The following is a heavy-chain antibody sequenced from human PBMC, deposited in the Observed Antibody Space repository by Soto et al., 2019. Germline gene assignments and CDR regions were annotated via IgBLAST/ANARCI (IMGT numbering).Heavy chain of an antibody. CDR3: ARAPYIVVVPAASAGWFDP. J-gene: IGHJ5*02. CDR1: GFTFSGSA. D-gene: IGHD2-2*01. CDR2: IRSKANSYAT. Sequence: EVQLVESGGGLVQPGGSLKLSCAASGFTFSGSAMHWVRQASGKVLEWVGRIRSKANSYATAYAASVKGRFTISRDDSKNTAYLQMNSLKTEDTAVYYCARAPYIVVVPAASAGWFDPWGQGTLVTVSS. V-gene: IGHV3-73*02.